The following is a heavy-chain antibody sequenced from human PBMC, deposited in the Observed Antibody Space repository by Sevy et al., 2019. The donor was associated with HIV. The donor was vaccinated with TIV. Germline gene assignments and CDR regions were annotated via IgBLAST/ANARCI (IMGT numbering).Heavy chain of an antibody. D-gene: IGHD1-26*01. CDR3: ARGQGDDYNYGLDV. Sequence: GGSLRLSCAASGFAVSTYGLYWVRQAPGKGLEWVAVIWFDGSEKYYADSVKGRFTISRDNSKNTLYLQMNSLTAADTAVYYCARGQGDDYNYGLDVWGQGTTVTVSS. CDR2: IWFDGSEK. V-gene: IGHV3-33*01. CDR1: GFAVSTYG. J-gene: IGHJ6*02.